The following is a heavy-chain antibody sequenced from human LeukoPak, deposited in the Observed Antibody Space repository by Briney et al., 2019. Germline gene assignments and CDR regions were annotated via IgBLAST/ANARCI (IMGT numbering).Heavy chain of an antibody. CDR1: EFSFSNYG. J-gene: IGHJ4*02. CDR3: ARDTKDWGSVFDY. Sequence: GRSLRLSCAASEFSFSNYGMHWVRQAPGKGLEWVAVIWNDGSNEYYADSVKGRFTISRDNSKNTLYLQMSSLRAEDTAVYYCARDTKDWGSVFDYWGQGVLVTVSS. V-gene: IGHV3-33*01. CDR2: IWNDGSNE. D-gene: IGHD7-27*01.